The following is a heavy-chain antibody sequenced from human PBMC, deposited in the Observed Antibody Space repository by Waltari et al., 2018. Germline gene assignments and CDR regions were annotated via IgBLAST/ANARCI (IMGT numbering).Heavy chain of an antibody. CDR3: ARPRGYSYGLGAFDI. J-gene: IGHJ3*02. Sequence: QVQLQESGPGLVKPSETLSLTCAVSGYSISSGYYWGWLRQPPGKGLEWIGSIYHSGSTYYNPSLKSRVTISVDTSKNQFSLKLSSVTAADTAVYYCARPRGYSYGLGAFDIWGQGTMVTVSS. V-gene: IGHV4-38-2*01. CDR1: GYSISSGYY. D-gene: IGHD5-18*01. CDR2: IYHSGST.